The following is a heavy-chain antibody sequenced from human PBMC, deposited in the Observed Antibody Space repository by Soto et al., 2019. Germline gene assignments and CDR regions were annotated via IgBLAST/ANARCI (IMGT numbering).Heavy chain of an antibody. CDR2: IYHSGST. Sequence: PSETLSLTCAVSGGSISSGGYSWSWIRQPPGKGLEWIGYIYHSGSTYYNPSLKSRVIISVDTSKNQFSLKLSSVTAADTAVYYCARAPGDYFDYWGQGTLVTVSS. J-gene: IGHJ4*02. CDR3: ARAPGDYFDY. V-gene: IGHV4-30-2*05. CDR1: GGSISSGGYS.